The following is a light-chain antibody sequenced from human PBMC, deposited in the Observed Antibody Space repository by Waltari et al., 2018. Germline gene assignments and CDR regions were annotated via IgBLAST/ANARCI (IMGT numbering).Light chain of an antibody. V-gene: IGKV1-8*01. J-gene: IGKJ1*01. CDR1: QGISSY. Sequence: AIRITQSPSSLSASTGDRVTITCRASQGISSYLAWYQQKPGKAPKVLIYAASTLQSGVPSRFSGSGSGTDFTLTISCLQSEDFAIYYCQQYYSNPATFGLGTKVEIK. CDR2: AAS. CDR3: QQYYSNPAT.